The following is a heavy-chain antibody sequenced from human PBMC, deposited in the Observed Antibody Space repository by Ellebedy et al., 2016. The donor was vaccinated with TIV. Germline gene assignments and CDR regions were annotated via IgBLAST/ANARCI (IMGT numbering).Heavy chain of an antibody. D-gene: IGHD3-22*01. J-gene: IGHJ4*02. CDR1: GFTFSSYW. V-gene: IGHV3-74*01. CDR3: GRILGGSGYRSEEIDY. CDR2: ITTNDE. Sequence: GESLKISCAASGFTFSSYWMHWVRQAPGKGLVWVSRITTNDENYADSVKGRFTVSRDNAKNTVYLQMNSLRDEDTAVYYCGRILGGSGYRSEEIDYWGQGSLVIVSS.